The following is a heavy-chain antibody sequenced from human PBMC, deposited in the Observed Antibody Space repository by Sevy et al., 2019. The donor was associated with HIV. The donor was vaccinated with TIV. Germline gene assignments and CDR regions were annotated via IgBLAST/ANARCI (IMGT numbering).Heavy chain of an antibody. CDR3: AKVGQYYYFWSGYYYYYGMDV. CDR1: GFTFSSYG. J-gene: IGHJ6*02. CDR2: ISYDGSNK. D-gene: IGHD3-3*01. Sequence: GGSLRLSCAASGFTFSSYGMHWVRQAPGKGLEWVAVISYDGSNKYYADSVKGRFTISRDNSKNTLYLQMNSLRAEDTAVYYGAKVGQYYYFWSGYYYYYGMDVWGQGTTVTVSS. V-gene: IGHV3-30*18.